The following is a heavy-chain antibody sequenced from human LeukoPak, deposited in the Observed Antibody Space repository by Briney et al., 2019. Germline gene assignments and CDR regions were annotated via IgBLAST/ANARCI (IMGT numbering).Heavy chain of an antibody. CDR2: ISYDGSNK. J-gene: IGHJ6*02. Sequence: GGSLRLSCAASGFTFSSYGKHWVRQAPGKGLEWVAVISYDGSNKYYADSVKGRFTISRDNSKNTLYLQMNSLRAEDTAVYYCASLSDDYGDYLSDAVPVTGGNGMDVWGQGTTVTVS. D-gene: IGHD4-17*01. CDR3: ASLSDDYGDYLSDAVPVTGGNGMDV. V-gene: IGHV3-30*03. CDR1: GFTFSSYG.